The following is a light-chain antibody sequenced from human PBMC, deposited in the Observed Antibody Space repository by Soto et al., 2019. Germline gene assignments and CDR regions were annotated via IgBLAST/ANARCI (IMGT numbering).Light chain of an antibody. CDR1: QNIYSN. CDR3: QQYNNWPQT. V-gene: IGKV3-15*01. J-gene: IGKJ1*01. CDR2: GAS. Sequence: DTVMTQSPATLSVSPGERATLSCRASQNIYSNLAWYQQTPGQAPRLLIYGASTRATGIPARFSGSGSGTEFTPTISSLQSEDFAVYYCQQYNNWPQTFGQGAKVDIK.